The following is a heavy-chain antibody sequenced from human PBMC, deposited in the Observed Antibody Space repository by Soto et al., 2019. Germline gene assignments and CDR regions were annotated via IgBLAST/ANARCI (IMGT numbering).Heavy chain of an antibody. J-gene: IGHJ4*02. Sequence: QVQLVESGGGVVQPGRSLRLSCAASGFTFSSYAMHWVRQAPGKGLEWVAVISYDGSNKYYADSVKGRFTTSRDNSKNTLYLQMNSLRAEDTAVYYCAYSSSWYYFDYWGQGTLVTVSS. CDR1: GFTFSSYA. CDR3: AYSSSWYYFDY. CDR2: ISYDGSNK. D-gene: IGHD6-13*01. V-gene: IGHV3-30-3*01.